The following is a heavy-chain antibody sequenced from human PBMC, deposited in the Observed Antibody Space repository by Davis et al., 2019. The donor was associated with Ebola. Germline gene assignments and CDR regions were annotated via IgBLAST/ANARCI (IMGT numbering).Heavy chain of an antibody. J-gene: IGHJ5*02. V-gene: IGHV1-69*04. CDR1: GGTFSSYA. D-gene: IGHD3-10*01. CDR2: IIPILGIA. Sequence: VKVSCKASGGTFSSYAISWVRQAPGQGLEWMGRIIPILGIANYAQKFQGRVTITADKSTSTAYMELSSLRSEDTAVYYCARDLPSGRFDPWGQGTLVTVSS. CDR3: ARDLPSGRFDP.